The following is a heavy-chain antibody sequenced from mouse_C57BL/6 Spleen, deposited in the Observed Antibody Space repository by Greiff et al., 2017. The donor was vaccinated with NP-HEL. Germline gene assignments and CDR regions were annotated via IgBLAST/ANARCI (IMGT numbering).Heavy chain of an antibody. CDR3: AREGDGLDY. CDR1: GYSITSGYD. V-gene: IGHV3-1*01. J-gene: IGHJ2*01. CDR2: ISYSGST. D-gene: IGHD2-3*01. Sequence: VQLKQSGPGMVKPSQSLSLTCTVTGYSITSGYDWHWIRHFPGNKLEWMGYISYSGSTNYNPSLKSRISITHDTSKNHFFLKLNSVTTEDTATYYCAREGDGLDYWGQGTTLTVSS.